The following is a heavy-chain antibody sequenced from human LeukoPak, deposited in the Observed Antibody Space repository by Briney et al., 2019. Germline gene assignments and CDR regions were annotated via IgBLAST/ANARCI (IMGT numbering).Heavy chain of an antibody. J-gene: IGHJ3*02. Sequence: GGSLRLSCAASGFTVSTNYMSWVRQAPGMGLEWVSVIYSGDSTKYADSVKGRFTISRDNSKNTLYLQMNSLRAEDTAVYYCAREASRDGYNDAFDIWGQGTMVTVSS. V-gene: IGHV3-53*01. CDR3: AREASRDGYNDAFDI. CDR2: IYSGDST. D-gene: IGHD5-24*01. CDR1: GFTVSTNY.